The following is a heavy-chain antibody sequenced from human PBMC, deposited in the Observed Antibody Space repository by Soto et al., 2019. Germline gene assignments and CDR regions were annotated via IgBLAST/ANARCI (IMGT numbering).Heavy chain of an antibody. Sequence: SVKLSCKASGGTFSSYTISLVRQAPGQGLEWMGRIIPILGIANYAQKFQGRVTITADKSTSTAYMELSSLRSEDTAVYYCAGVGMWPNWFDPWGQGTLVTVSS. CDR1: GGTFSSYT. CDR3: AGVGMWPNWFDP. V-gene: IGHV1-69*02. J-gene: IGHJ5*02. CDR2: IIPILGIA. D-gene: IGHD2-21*01.